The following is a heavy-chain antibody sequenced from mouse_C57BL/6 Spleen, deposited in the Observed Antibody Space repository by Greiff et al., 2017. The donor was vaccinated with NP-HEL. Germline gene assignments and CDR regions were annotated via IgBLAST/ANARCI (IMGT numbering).Heavy chain of an antibody. CDR3: ARERGGDMDY. CDR1: GYSITSGYY. CDR2: ISYDGSN. J-gene: IGHJ4*01. V-gene: IGHV3-6*01. Sequence: EVQLVESGPGLVKPSQSLSLTCSVTGYSITSGYYWNWIRQFPGNKLEWMGYISYDGSNNYNPSLKNRISITRDTSKNQFFLKLNSVTTEDTATYYCARERGGDMDYWGQGTSVTVSS.